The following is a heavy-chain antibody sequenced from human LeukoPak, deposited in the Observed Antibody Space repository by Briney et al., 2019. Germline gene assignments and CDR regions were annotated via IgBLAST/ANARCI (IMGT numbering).Heavy chain of an antibody. CDR1: GYTFTSYG. D-gene: IGHD3-22*01. Sequence: ASVKVSCKASGYTFTSYGISWVRQAPGQGLEWMGWISAYNGNTNYAQKLQGRVTMTTDTSTSTAYMELRSLRSDDTAVYYCARLGYYYDSSGYLYWFDPWGQGTLVTVSS. J-gene: IGHJ5*02. CDR2: ISAYNGNT. V-gene: IGHV1-18*01. CDR3: ARLGYYYDSSGYLYWFDP.